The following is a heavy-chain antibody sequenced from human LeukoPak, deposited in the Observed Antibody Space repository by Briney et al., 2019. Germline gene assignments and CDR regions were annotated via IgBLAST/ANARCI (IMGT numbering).Heavy chain of an antibody. D-gene: IGHD3-22*01. J-gene: IGHJ4*02. CDR1: GFTFGSYA. CDR3: AKDEGSSGPSDY. Sequence: GGSLRLSCAASGFTFGSYAMSWVRQAPGKGLEWVSAISGSGGSTYYADSVKGRFTISRDNSKNTLYLQTNSLRAEDTAVYYCAKDEGSSGPSDYWGQGTLVTVSS. CDR2: ISGSGGST. V-gene: IGHV3-23*01.